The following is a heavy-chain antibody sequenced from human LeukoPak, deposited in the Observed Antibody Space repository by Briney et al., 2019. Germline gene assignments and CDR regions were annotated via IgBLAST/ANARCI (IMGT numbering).Heavy chain of an antibody. CDR2: INYSGST. V-gene: IGHV4-39*01. CDR1: GGSISNSFYY. CDR3: ARLYSYGPKEVDY. Sequence: PSETLSLTCTVSGGSISNSFYYWGWIRQPPGTGLEWIGSINYSGSTYYNPSLKSRVTISVDTSKNQFSLKLSSVTAADTAVYYCARLYSYGPKEVDYWGQGTLVTVSS. D-gene: IGHD5-18*01. J-gene: IGHJ4*02.